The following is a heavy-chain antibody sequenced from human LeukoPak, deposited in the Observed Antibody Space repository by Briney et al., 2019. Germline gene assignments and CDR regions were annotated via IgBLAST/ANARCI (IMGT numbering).Heavy chain of an antibody. V-gene: IGHV4-59*10. D-gene: IGHD6-19*01. CDR2: IYTSGST. CDR3: ARSVAGTLFDY. Sequence: SETLSLTCAVYGGSFSGYYWSWIRQPAGKGLEWIGRIYTSGSTNYNPSLKSRVTISVDTSKNQFSLKLSSVTAADTAVYYCARSVAGTLFDYWGQGTLVTVSS. J-gene: IGHJ4*02. CDR1: GGSFSGYY.